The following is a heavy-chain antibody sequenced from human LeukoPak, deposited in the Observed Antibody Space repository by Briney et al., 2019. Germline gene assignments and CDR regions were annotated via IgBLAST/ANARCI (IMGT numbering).Heavy chain of an antibody. Sequence: TGGSLRLSCAASGFTFGSYTVHWVRQAPGKGLDWVALISYDGSEKSYADSVKGRFTISRHNTKNTLYLQINILRAEDTAVYYCARDLYSYGPFDYWGQGTLVTVSS. V-gene: IGHV3-30*04. CDR1: GFTFGSYT. D-gene: IGHD5-18*01. CDR2: ISYDGSEK. CDR3: ARDLYSYGPFDY. J-gene: IGHJ4*02.